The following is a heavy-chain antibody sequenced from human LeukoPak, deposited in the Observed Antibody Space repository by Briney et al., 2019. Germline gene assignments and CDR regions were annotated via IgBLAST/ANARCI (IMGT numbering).Heavy chain of an antibody. CDR3: ARDRQGLTAGANNWFDP. CDR1: GGTFSSYA. Sequence: SVKVSCKASGGTFSSYAISWVRQAPGQGPEWMGGIIPIFGTANYAQKFQGRVTITADESTSTAYMELSSLRSEDTAVYYCARDRQGLTAGANNWFDPWGQGTLVSVSS. D-gene: IGHD6-13*01. V-gene: IGHV1-69*13. CDR2: IIPIFGTA. J-gene: IGHJ5*02.